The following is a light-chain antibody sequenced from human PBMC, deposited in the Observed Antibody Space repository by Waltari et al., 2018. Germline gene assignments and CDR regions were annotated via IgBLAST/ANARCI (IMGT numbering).Light chain of an antibody. CDR3: CSYAASSSVL. CDR1: NSDIGTYNL. CDR2: EVT. Sequence: QSALTQPASVSGSPGQSITVSCTGTNSDIGTYNLVSWYQQHPGEAPKLILFEVTKRPAGVSNRFSGSKSGNTASLTISGLQGEDEADYFCCSYAASSSVLFGGGTKVTVL. V-gene: IGLV2-23*02. J-gene: IGLJ2*01.